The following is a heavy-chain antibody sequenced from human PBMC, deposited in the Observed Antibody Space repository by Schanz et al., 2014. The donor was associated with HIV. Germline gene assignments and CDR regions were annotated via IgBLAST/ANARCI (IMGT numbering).Heavy chain of an antibody. J-gene: IGHJ5*01. V-gene: IGHV1-2*02. CDR1: GYTFTDYF. CDR2: IKPNSGDT. Sequence: QVQLVQSGAEVKKPGASVKVSCKASGYTFTDYFMHWVRQAPGQGLEWMGWIKPNSGDTYYAQKFQGKVTMTRDTSITTASLELSRLRSDDTAVYYCAREPNYSGFDSWGHGTLVTVSS. CDR3: AREPNYSGFDS. D-gene: IGHD5-12*01.